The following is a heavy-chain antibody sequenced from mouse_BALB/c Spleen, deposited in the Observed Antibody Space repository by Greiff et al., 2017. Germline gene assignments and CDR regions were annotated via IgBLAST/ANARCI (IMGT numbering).Heavy chain of an antibody. J-gene: IGHJ4*01. V-gene: IGHV7-3*02. D-gene: IGHD4-1*01. CDR3: ARDLGY. Sequence: EVQVVESGGGLVQPGGSLRLSCATSGFTFTDYYMSWVRQPPGKALEWLGFIRNKANGYTTEYSASVKGRFTISRDNSQSILYLQMNTLRAEDSATYYCARDLGYWGQGTSVTVSS. CDR1: GFTFTDYY. CDR2: IRNKANGYTT.